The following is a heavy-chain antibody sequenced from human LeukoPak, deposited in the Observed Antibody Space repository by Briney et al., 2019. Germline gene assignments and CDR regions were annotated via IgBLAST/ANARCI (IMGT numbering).Heavy chain of an antibody. D-gene: IGHD4-17*01. Sequence: PGGSLRLSCAASGFTFSSYDMHWVRQATGKGLEWVSAIGTAGDTYYPGSVKGRFTISRKNAKNSLYLQMNSLRAGDTAVYYCARARAYGDAPFDYWGQGTLVTVSS. J-gene: IGHJ4*02. CDR1: GFTFSSYD. V-gene: IGHV3-13*01. CDR3: ARARAYGDAPFDY. CDR2: IGTAGDT.